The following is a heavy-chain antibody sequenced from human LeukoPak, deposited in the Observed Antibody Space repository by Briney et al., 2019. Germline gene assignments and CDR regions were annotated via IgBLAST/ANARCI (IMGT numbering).Heavy chain of an antibody. Sequence: PSETLSLTCTVSGGSISSGSYSWSWIRQPAGKGLEWIGRFYTSGSTNYNPSLKSRVAISVDTSKNQFSLKLSSVTAADTAVYYCAREVIAAHNWFDPWGQGTLVTVSS. CDR1: GGSISSGSYS. D-gene: IGHD6-6*01. J-gene: IGHJ5*02. CDR3: AREVIAAHNWFDP. V-gene: IGHV4-61*02. CDR2: FYTSGST.